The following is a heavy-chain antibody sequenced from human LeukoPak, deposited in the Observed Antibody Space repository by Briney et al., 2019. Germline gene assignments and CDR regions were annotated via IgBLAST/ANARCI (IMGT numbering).Heavy chain of an antibody. V-gene: IGHV1-18*01. CDR2: ISAYNGNT. J-gene: IGHJ4*02. CDR1: GYTFTSYG. D-gene: IGHD3-9*01. Sequence: GASVKVSCKASGYTFTSYGISWVRQAPGQGLEWMGWISAYNGNTNYAQKLQGRVTMTTDTSTRTAYMELRSLRSADTAVYYCARDSPRYFDWLLDYWGQGTLVTVSS. CDR3: ARDSPRYFDWLLDY.